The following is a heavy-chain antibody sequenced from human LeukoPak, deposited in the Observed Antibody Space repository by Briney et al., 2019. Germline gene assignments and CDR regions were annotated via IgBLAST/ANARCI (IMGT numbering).Heavy chain of an antibody. Sequence: GGSLRLSCAASGFTFSSYGIHWVRQAPGKGLEWVAVISYDGSNKYYADSVKGRFTISRDNSKNTLYLQMNSLRAEDTAVYYCASGGYSYVYPAHYWGQGTLVTVSS. CDR2: ISYDGSNK. D-gene: IGHD5-18*01. CDR1: GFTFSSYG. J-gene: IGHJ4*02. V-gene: IGHV3-30*03. CDR3: ASGGYSYVYPAHY.